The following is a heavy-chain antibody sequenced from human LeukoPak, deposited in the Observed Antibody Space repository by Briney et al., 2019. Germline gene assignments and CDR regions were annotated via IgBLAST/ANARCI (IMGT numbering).Heavy chain of an antibody. D-gene: IGHD3-10*01. CDR2: ISYDGDHK. Sequence: PGGSLRLSYAASGFTLSSYAIQWLRQAPGKGLEWVGVISYDGDHKYYADSLKGRFTVSRDNAKNTVCLQMNSLRHDDTAVYYCATGISMVRGPLMWGQGTLVTVSS. V-gene: IGHV3-30-3*01. J-gene: IGHJ4*02. CDR3: ATGISMVRGPLM. CDR1: GFTLSSYA.